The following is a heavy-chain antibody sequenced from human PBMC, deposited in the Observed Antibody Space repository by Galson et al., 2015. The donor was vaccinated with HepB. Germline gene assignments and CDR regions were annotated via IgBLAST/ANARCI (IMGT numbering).Heavy chain of an antibody. CDR1: GGTFGSYA. D-gene: IGHD3-16*01. CDR3: ARWGNAGAFDI. V-gene: IGHV1-69*13. Sequence: SVKVSCKASGGTFGSYAISWVRQAPGPGLEWMGGIIVIFGTTNYAQQFQGRVTITADESTSTVYMELSSLRSEDTAMYYCARWGNAGAFDIWGQGTMVTVSS. CDR2: IIVIFGTT. J-gene: IGHJ3*02.